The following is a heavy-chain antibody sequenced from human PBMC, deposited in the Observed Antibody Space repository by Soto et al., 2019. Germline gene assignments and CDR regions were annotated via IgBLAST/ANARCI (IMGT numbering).Heavy chain of an antibody. CDR1: GGSISSYY. Sequence: SETLSLTCTVSGGSISSYYWSWIRQPPGKGLEWIGHIYYSGSTNYNPSLKSRVTISVDTSKNQFSLKLSSVTAADTAVYYCARDDSSGYYDPWGQGTLVTVSS. CDR2: IYYSGST. J-gene: IGHJ5*02. CDR3: ARDDSSGYYDP. V-gene: IGHV4-59*01. D-gene: IGHD3-22*01.